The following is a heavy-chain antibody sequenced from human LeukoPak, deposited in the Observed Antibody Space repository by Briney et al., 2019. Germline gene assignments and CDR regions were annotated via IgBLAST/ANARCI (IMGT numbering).Heavy chain of an antibody. J-gene: IGHJ4*02. Sequence: SETLSLTWTVSGGSISNYYWSWIRQPPGKGLEWIGYIDYIGSTTYNPSLKSRVTISIDTSKNQFSLRLSSVTAADTAVYYCARGRGDSKGTSFHYWGQGTLVTVSA. V-gene: IGHV4-59*01. CDR3: ARGRGDSKGTSFHY. CDR2: IDYIGST. CDR1: GGSISNYY. D-gene: IGHD3-22*01.